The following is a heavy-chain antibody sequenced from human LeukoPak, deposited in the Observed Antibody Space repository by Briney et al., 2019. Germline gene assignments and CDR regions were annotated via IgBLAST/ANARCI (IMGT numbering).Heavy chain of an antibody. D-gene: IGHD3-9*01. CDR3: ARYYDILAGYYHSELRYYFDY. CDR2: ISAYNGNT. J-gene: IGHJ4*02. CDR1: GYTFTSYG. V-gene: IGHV1-18*01. Sequence: ASVKVSCKAPGYTFTSYGISWVRQAPGQGLEWMGWISAYNGNTNYAQKLQGRVTMTTDTSASAAYMELRSLRSDDTAVYYCARYYDILAGYYHSELRYYFDYWGQGTLVTVSS.